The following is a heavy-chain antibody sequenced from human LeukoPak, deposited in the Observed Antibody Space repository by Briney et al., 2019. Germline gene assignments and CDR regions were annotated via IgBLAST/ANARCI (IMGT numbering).Heavy chain of an antibody. CDR2: IKEDGSEK. V-gene: IGHV3-7*01. CDR1: GFTFSSYW. CDR3: SRLPPWLGAFDI. Sequence: PGGSLRLSCAASGFTFSSYWMTWVRQAPGKGLEWVANIKEDGSEKYYVDSLKGRFTISRDNAKNSLFLQMNSLRAEDTAVYYCSRLPPWLGAFDIWGQGTIVTGSS. D-gene: IGHD3-10*01. J-gene: IGHJ3*02.